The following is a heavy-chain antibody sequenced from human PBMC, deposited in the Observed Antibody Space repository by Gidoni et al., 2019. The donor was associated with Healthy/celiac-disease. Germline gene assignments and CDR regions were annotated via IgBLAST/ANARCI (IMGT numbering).Heavy chain of an antibody. CDR2: ISYDGSNK. CDR1: GFTFSSYG. Sequence: QVQLVESGGGVVQPGRSLRLSCAASGFTFSSYGMHWVRQAPGKGLEWVAVISYDGSNKYYADSVKGRFTISRDNSKNTLYLQMNSLRAEDTAVYYCAKTPHGAVASGGYFDLWGRGTLVTVSS. V-gene: IGHV3-30*18. J-gene: IGHJ2*01. D-gene: IGHD6-19*01. CDR3: AKTPHGAVASGGYFDL.